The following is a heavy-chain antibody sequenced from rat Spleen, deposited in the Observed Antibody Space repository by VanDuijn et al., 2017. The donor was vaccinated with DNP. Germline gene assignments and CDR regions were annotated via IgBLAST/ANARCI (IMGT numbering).Heavy chain of an antibody. D-gene: IGHD1-2*01. CDR2: IFSSGGST. J-gene: IGHJ1*01. CDR3: ARAKYSSHYWYFDF. CDR1: GFTVNNFW. Sequence: EVQLVESGGGLVQPGNSLKLSCVASGFTVNNFWMAWIRQVPGKGLEWVAAIFSSGGSTYYPNSVRGRFTISSDNAKNTLYLQMNSLRSEDTATYYCARAKYSSHYWYFDFWGPGTMVTVSS. V-gene: IGHV5-31*01.